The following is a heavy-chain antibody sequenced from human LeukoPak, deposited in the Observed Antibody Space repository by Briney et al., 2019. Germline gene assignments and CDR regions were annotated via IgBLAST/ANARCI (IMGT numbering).Heavy chain of an antibody. J-gene: IGHJ3*02. CDR3: ATSTRSRGPAFDI. CDR1: GGSVSSGSYY. Sequence: SETLSLTCTVSGGSVSSGSYYWTWIRQPPGKGLEWIGYIYYSGNTNYNPSLKSRVTISVDTSKTQFSLKLSSVTAADTAVYYCATSTRSRGPAFDIWGQGTMVTVSS. D-gene: IGHD2-2*01. CDR2: IYYSGNT. V-gene: IGHV4-61*01.